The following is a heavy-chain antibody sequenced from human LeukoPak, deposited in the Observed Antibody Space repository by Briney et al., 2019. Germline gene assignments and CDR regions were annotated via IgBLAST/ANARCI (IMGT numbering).Heavy chain of an antibody. CDR3: ARRSYYYDSSGYYYYLDY. CDR1: GGSISSYY. V-gene: IGHV4-59*08. CDR2: IYYSGST. Sequence: SETLSLTCTVSGGSISSYYWSWIRQPPGKGLEWIGYIYYSGSTNYNPSLKSRVTISVDTSKNQFSLKLSSVTAADTAVYYCARRSYYYDSSGYYYYLDYWGQGTLVTVSS. D-gene: IGHD3-22*01. J-gene: IGHJ4*02.